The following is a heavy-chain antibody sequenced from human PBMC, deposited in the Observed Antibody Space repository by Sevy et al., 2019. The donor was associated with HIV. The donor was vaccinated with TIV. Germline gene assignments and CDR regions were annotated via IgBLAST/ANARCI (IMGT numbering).Heavy chain of an antibody. V-gene: IGHV4-4*02. CDR2: MYHRGTT. CDR3: AAVTGTDILGYYFDY. Sequence: SETLSLTCAVSGVSISSSNWWSWVRQPPGKGLEWIGDMYHRGTTNYNPSLKSRVTMSVDKSKNHFSLKLSSVTAADTAVYYCAAVTGTDILGYYFDYWCQGTLVTVSS. CDR1: GVSISSSNW. J-gene: IGHJ4*02. D-gene: IGHD6-19*01.